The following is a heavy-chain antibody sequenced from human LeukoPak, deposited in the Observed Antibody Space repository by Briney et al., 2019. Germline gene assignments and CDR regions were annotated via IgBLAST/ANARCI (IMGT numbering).Heavy chain of an antibody. D-gene: IGHD4-17*01. CDR1: GYRFTSYW. J-gene: IGHJ4*02. CDR2: IYPGDSHT. V-gene: IGHV5-51*01. Sequence: GESLKISCKGSGYRFTSYWIGWVRQMPGKGLEWMGIIYPGDSHTGYSPSFQGQVTISADKSISTAYLQWSSLKASDTAKYYCARISYGDYGDYWGQGTLVTVSS. CDR3: ARISYGDYGDY.